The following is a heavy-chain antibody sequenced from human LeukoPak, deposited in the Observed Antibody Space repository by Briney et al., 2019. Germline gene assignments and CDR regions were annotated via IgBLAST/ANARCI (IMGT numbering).Heavy chain of an antibody. D-gene: IGHD3-22*01. CDR2: IYYSGST. CDR3: ARHVDSSGYWRD. V-gene: IGHV4-39*01. CDR1: GGSISSSSYY. Sequence: SETLSLTYTVSGGSISSSSYYWGWIRQPPGKGLEWIGSIYYSGSTYYNPSLKSRVTISVDTSKNQFSLKLSSVTAADTAVYYCARHVDSSGYWRDWGQGTLVTVSS. J-gene: IGHJ4*02.